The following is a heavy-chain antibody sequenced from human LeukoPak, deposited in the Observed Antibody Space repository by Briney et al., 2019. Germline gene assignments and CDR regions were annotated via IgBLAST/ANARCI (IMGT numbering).Heavy chain of an antibody. J-gene: IGHJ4*02. CDR3: ARETMVRGVIMSY. CDR2: IYSGGST. Sequence: PGGSLRVSCAASGFTVSSNYMSWVRQALGKGLEWVSVIYSGGSTYYADSVKGRFTISRHNSKNTLYLQMNSLRAEDTAVYYCARETMVRGVIMSYWGQGTLVTVSS. V-gene: IGHV3-53*04. D-gene: IGHD3-10*01. CDR1: GFTVSSNY.